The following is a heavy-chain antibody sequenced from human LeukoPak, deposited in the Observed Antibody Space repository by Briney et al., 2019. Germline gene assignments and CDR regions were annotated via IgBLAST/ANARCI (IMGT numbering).Heavy chain of an antibody. D-gene: IGHD4-17*01. CDR2: ITASGTAM. CDR3: ARGDDYGDPIDY. Sequence: GGSLRLSCAASGFTFSSYSMNWVRQAPGKGLEWVSHITASGTAMFYADSVKGRFTISRDDAKNSLYLQMNSLRAEDTAVYYCARGDDYGDPIDYWGQGTLVTVSP. J-gene: IGHJ4*02. V-gene: IGHV3-21*05. CDR1: GFTFSSYS.